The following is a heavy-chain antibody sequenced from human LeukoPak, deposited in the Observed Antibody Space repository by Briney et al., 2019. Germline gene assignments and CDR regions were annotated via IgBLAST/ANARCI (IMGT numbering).Heavy chain of an antibody. CDR1: GFTFSSYG. D-gene: IGHD2-2*01. J-gene: IGHJ4*02. CDR2: IRYDGSNK. CDR3: AKDRLYCTSTTCCYRGYSSTGGDY. Sequence: PGGSLRLSCAASGFTFSSYGMHWVRQAPGKGLEWVAFIRYDGSNKYYADSVKGRFTISRDNSKNTLYLQMNSLRAEDTAVYYCAKDRLYCTSTTCCYRGYSSTGGDYWGQGTLVTVSS. V-gene: IGHV3-30*02.